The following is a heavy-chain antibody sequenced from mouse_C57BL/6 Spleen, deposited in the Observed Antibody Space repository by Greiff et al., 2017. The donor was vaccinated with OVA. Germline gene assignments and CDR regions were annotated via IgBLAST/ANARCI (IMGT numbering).Heavy chain of an antibody. V-gene: IGHV14-3*01. J-gene: IGHJ4*01. Sequence: EVQLVESVAELVRPGASVKLSCTASGFNIKNTYMHWVKQRPEQGLEWIGRIDPANGNTKYAPKFQGKATITADTSSNTAYLQLSSLTSEDTAIYYCARWGLYYYGSSSFYAMDYWGQGTSVTVSS. CDR2: IDPANGNT. CDR3: ARWGLYYYGSSSFYAMDY. D-gene: IGHD1-1*01. CDR1: GFNIKNTY.